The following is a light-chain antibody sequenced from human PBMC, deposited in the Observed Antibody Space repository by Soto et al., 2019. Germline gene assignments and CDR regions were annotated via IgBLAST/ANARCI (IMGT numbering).Light chain of an antibody. V-gene: IGKV3-11*01. CDR3: QQRSNWWT. Sequence: ETVMTQSPVTLSVSPGERATLSCRASQTVSSNLAWYQQKPGQAPRLLIYDASNRATGIPARFSGSGSGTDFTLTISSLEPEDFAVYYCQQRSNWWTFGQGTKVDIK. CDR1: QTVSSN. CDR2: DAS. J-gene: IGKJ1*01.